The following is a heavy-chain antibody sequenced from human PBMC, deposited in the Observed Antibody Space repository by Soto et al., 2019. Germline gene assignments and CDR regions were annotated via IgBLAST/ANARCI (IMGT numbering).Heavy chain of an antibody. J-gene: IGHJ2*01. CDR3: ARVATMIVGRASEYFDL. CDR2: IYYSGST. CDR1: GGSISSGDYY. D-gene: IGHD3-22*01. V-gene: IGHV4-30-4*01. Sequence: QVQLQESGPGLVKPSQTLSLTCTVSGGSISSGDYYWSWIRQPPGKGLEWIGYIYYSGSTYYNPSLKSRVNISVDKSKYQFSLKLSSVTAADTAVYYCARVATMIVGRASEYFDLLGRGTLVTVSS.